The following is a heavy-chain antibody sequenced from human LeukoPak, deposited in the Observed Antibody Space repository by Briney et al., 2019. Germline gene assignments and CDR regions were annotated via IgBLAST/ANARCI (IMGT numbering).Heavy chain of an antibody. CDR1: GGTFSSYA. Sequence: SVKVSCKASGGTFSSYAISWVRQAPGQGLEWMGGIIPIFGTANYAQKFQGRVTITADESTRTAYMELSSLRSEDTAVYYCARGRAVEWVFDLWGRGTLVTVPS. CDR2: IIPIFGTA. V-gene: IGHV1-69*01. D-gene: IGHD6-19*01. J-gene: IGHJ2*01. CDR3: ARGRAVEWVFDL.